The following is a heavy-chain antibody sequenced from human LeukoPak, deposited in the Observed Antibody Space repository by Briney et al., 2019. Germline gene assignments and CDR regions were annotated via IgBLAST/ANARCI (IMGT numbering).Heavy chain of an antibody. J-gene: IGHJ5*02. V-gene: IGHV3-23*01. Sequence: GGSLRLSCAASGFTFSSYGMSWVRQAPGKGLEWVSAISGSGGSTYYADSVKGRFTISRDNAKNSLYLQMNSLRAEDTAAYYCAGLTRGWFDPWGQGTLVTVSS. CDR1: GFTFSSYG. D-gene: IGHD3-16*01. CDR3: AGLTRGWFDP. CDR2: ISGSGGST.